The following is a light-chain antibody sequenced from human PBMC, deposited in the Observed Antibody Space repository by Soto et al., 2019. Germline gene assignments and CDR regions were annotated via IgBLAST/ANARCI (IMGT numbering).Light chain of an antibody. J-gene: IGKJ1*01. CDR1: QGIRSD. Sequence: DIHMTQSPSSLSASVGDGVTIACRASQGIRSDLVWYQQQPGKAPKRLIYASSRLESGVPSRFSASGSGTEFTLTISSLQPEDFATYYCLQHKTFPWTFGQGIKVDIK. CDR3: LQHKTFPWT. CDR2: ASS. V-gene: IGKV1-17*01.